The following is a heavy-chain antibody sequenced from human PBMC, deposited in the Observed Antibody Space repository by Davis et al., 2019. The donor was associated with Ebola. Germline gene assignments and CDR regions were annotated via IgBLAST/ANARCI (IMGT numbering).Heavy chain of an antibody. CDR1: GITFHAYA. D-gene: IGHD3-9*01. V-gene: IGHV3-20*02. CDR2: ITWNGGST. CDR3: ARVNAVTGYSRFDP. J-gene: IGHJ5*02. Sequence: GGPLRPPFTAPGITFHAYAMSGVRQAPGRRLEWGAGITWNGGSTGYADSVKGRFTISRDNAKNSLYLRMNSLRAEDTALYHCARVNAVTGYSRFDPWGQGTLVTVSS.